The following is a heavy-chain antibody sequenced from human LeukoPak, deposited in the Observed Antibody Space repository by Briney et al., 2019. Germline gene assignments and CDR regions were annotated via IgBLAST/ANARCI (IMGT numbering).Heavy chain of an antibody. Sequence: GGSLRLSCAASGFTFGLYAMNWVRQAPGKGLEWVSYINSGSSDIHYTESVRGRFTISRDNAKKILYLQMNSLRAEDTAVYYCARDTYEPGLIDFWGQGTLVSVSS. CDR2: INSGSSDI. CDR3: ARDTYEPGLIDF. V-gene: IGHV3-21*05. J-gene: IGHJ4*02. D-gene: IGHD3-3*01. CDR1: GFTFGLYA.